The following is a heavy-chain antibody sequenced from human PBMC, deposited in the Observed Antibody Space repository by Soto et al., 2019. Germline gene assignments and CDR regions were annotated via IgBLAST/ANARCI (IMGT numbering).Heavy chain of an antibody. J-gene: IGHJ6*02. D-gene: IGHD6-13*01. CDR3: ASSNIVAAPYGMDV. CDR2: INAGNGST. Sequence: GASVKVSCKASGYTFTMYAMHWVRQAPGQRLEWMGWINAGNGSTKYSQKFQGRVTITRDTSASTAYMELSSLRSEDTAVYYCASSNIVAAPYGMDVWGQGTTVTVSS. V-gene: IGHV1-3*01. CDR1: GYTFTMYA.